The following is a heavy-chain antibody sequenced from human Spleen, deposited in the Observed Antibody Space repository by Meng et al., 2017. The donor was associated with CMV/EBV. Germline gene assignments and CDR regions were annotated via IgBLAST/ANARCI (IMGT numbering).Heavy chain of an antibody. CDR2: ISYDGSNK. J-gene: IGHJ4*02. CDR3: ARAPAQLRFLEWLFDY. CDR1: FTFSTSA. D-gene: IGHD3-3*01. V-gene: IGHV3-30-3*01. Sequence: FTFSTSAMHWVRQAPGKGLEWVAVISYDGSNKYYADSVKGRFTISRDNSKNTLYLQMNILRPEDTAVYYCARAPAQLRFLEWLFDYWGQGTLVTVSS.